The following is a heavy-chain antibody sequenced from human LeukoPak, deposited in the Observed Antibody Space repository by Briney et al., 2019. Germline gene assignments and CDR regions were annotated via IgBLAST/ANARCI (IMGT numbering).Heavy chain of an antibody. D-gene: IGHD3-10*01. CDR2: INSDGSST. J-gene: IGHJ3*02. CDR1: GFTFSSYN. CDR3: ARGITSAFDI. Sequence: GGSLXLSCAASGFTFSSYNMNWVRQAPGKGLVWVSRINSDGSSTSYADSVKGRFTISRDNAKNTLYLQMNSLRAEDTAVYYCARGITSAFDIWGQGTMVTVSS. V-gene: IGHV3-74*01.